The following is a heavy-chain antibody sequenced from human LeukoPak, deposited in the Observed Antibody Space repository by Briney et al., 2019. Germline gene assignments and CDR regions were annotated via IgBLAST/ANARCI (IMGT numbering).Heavy chain of an antibody. CDR1: GYTFTSYY. CDR2: INPSGGST. D-gene: IGHD3-22*01. CDR3: ARDPREYYDSSGFVAFDI. Sequence: GASVKVSCKASGYTFTSYYMHWVRQAPGQGLEWMGIINPSGGSTSYAQKFQGRVTMTRDTSTSTVYMELSSLRSEDTAVYYCARDPREYYDSSGFVAFDIGGQGTIVTVSS. V-gene: IGHV1-46*01. J-gene: IGHJ3*02.